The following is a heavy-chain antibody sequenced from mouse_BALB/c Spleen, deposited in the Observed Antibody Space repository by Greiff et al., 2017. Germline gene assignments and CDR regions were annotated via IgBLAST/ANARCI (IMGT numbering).Heavy chain of an antibody. D-gene: IGHD2-1*01. Sequence: QVQLQQPGAELVKPGASVKMSCKASGYTFTSYWMHWVKQRPGQGLEWIGVIDPSDSYTSYNQKFKGKATLTVDTSSSTAYMQLSSLTSEDSAVYYCTRSGGNDAMDYWGQGTSVTVSS. CDR2: IDPSDSYT. CDR3: TRSGGNDAMDY. V-gene: IGHV1S127*01. J-gene: IGHJ4*01. CDR1: GYTFTSYW.